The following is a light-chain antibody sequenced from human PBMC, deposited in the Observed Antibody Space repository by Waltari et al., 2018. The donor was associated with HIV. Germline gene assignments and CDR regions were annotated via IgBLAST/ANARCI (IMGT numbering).Light chain of an antibody. CDR2: RDN. J-gene: IGLJ2*01. V-gene: IGLV1-47*01. Sequence: QSVLTQPPSASGTPGQKVTISCSAGTANIGANFVFWFQQFPRTAPKLLIYRDNLRHSGVPARFSGSKSGTSASLTISGLRSDDEAHYFCAVLDDTLGGGVFGGGTKLTVL. CDR3: AVLDDTLGGGV. CDR1: TANIGANF.